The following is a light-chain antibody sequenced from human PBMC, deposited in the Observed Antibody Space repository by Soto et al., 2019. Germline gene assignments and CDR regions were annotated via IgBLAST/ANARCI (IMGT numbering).Light chain of an antibody. Sequence: EIVMTQSPATLSVSPGERATLSCRASQSISNKLAWYQHKPGQAPRLLIYDTSTRVAGIPARFTGSGSGTDFTLTISSLQSEDFAVYYCQQYNIWRSISSGQGTRLEI. CDR3: QQYNIWRSIS. J-gene: IGKJ5*01. V-gene: IGKV3-15*01. CDR1: QSISNK. CDR2: DTS.